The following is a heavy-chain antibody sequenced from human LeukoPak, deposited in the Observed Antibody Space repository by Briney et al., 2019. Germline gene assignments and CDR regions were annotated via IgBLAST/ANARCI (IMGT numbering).Heavy chain of an antibody. D-gene: IGHD2-15*01. CDR3: ARDSCSGGSCYWKFDP. V-gene: IGHV3-21*01. CDR1: GFTFSSYS. Sequence: PGGSLRLSCAASGFTFSSYSMNWVRQAPGKGLEWVSSISCSSSYIYYADSVKGRFTISRDNAKNSLYLQMNSLRAEDTAVYYCARDSCSGGSCYWKFDPWGQGTLVTVSS. CDR2: ISCSSSYI. J-gene: IGHJ5*02.